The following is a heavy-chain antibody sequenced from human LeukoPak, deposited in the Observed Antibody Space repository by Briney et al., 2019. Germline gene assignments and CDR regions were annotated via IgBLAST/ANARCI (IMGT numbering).Heavy chain of an antibody. Sequence: SETLSLTCIVSGASFNTGDYYWNWIRQHPGKGLEWIGYIYNSGSTYYNPSLKSRVTISVDTSKNQFSLKLSSVTAADTAVYYCARRRVDYGDYDWFDPWGQGTLVTVSS. CDR2: IYNSGST. V-gene: IGHV4-30-4*08. D-gene: IGHD4-17*01. CDR1: GASFNTGDYY. J-gene: IGHJ5*02. CDR3: ARRRVDYGDYDWFDP.